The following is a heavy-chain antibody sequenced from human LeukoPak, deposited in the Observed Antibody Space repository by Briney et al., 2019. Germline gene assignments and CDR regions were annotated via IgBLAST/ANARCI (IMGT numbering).Heavy chain of an antibody. V-gene: IGHV3-23*01. CDR1: GFTFSSYA. CDR3: GKDKTTYNWWEVIES. Sequence: PGGSLRLSCVASGFTFSSYAMTWVRQAPGKGREWVALITHTGGDSYYADSVKGRFAISRDNSKNTLYVEMNDLRAEDTALYFCGKDKTTYNWWEVIESWGQGALVTVSS. D-gene: IGHD1-1*01. J-gene: IGHJ4*02. CDR2: ITHTGGDS.